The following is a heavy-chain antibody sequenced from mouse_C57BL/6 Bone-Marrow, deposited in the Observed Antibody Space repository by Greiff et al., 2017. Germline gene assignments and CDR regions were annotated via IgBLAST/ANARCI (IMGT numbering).Heavy chain of an antibody. CDR1: GFTFSDYY. Sequence: EVQRVESGGGLVQPGGSLKLSCAASGFTFSDYYMYWVRQTPEKRLEWVAYISNGGGSTYYPDTVKGRFTISRDNAKNTLYLQMSRLKSEDTAMYYCARHPDGYWGQGTLVTVAA. CDR3: ARHPDGY. CDR2: ISNGGGST. V-gene: IGHV5-12*01. J-gene: IGHJ3*02.